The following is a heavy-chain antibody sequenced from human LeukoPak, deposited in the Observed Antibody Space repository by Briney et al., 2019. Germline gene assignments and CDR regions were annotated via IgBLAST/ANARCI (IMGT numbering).Heavy chain of an antibody. V-gene: IGHV1-24*01. CDR1: GYTLTELS. CDR2: FDPEDGET. D-gene: IGHD4-11*01. Sequence: GASVKVSCKVSGYTLTELSMHWVRQAPGKGLEWMGGFDPEDGETIYAQKFQGRVTMTEDTSTDTAYMELSSLRSEGTAVYYCATCTTVADYYYGMDVWGQGTTVTVSS. J-gene: IGHJ6*02. CDR3: ATCTTVADYYYGMDV.